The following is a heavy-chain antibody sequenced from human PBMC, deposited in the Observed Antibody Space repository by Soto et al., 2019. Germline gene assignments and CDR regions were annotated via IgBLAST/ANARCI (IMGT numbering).Heavy chain of an antibody. CDR1: DYGFAVYW. CDR3: AREVLLWFGGAIDP. CDR2: IYPSDSDT. J-gene: IGHJ5*02. Sequence: GASLKISCKGSDYGFAVYWIAWVRQMPGKGLEWMGIIYPSDSDTRYSPSFQGRFTISRDNAKNSLYLQMNSLRAEDTAVYYCAREVLLWFGGAIDPWGQGTLVTVSS. D-gene: IGHD3-10*01. V-gene: IGHV5-51*01.